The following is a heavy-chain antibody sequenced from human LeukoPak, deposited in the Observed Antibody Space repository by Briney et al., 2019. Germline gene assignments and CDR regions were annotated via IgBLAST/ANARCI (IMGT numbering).Heavy chain of an antibody. J-gene: IGHJ4*02. D-gene: IGHD3-22*01. V-gene: IGHV1-8*01. CDR2: KNPNSGNT. Sequence: ASVKVSCKASGYTFTSYDINWVRQATGQGLEWMGWKNPNSGNTGYAQKFQGRVTMTRNTSISTAYMELSSLRSDDTAVYYCARSAYYYDSSGFLQPAYCDYWGQGTQITVSS. CDR1: GYTFTSYD. CDR3: ARSAYYYDSSGFLQPAYCDY.